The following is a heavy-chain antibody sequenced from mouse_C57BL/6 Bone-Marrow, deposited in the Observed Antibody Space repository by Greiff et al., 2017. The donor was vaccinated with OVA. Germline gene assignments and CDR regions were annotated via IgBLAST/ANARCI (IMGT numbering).Heavy chain of an antibody. CDR2: IYPGSGNT. Sequence: QVQLKESGAELVRPGASVKLSCKASGYTFTDYYINWVKQRPGQGLEWIARIYPGSGNTYYNEKFKGKATLTAEKSSSTAYMQLSSLTSEDSAVYFCAREIYYGNFDVWGTGTTVTVSS. J-gene: IGHJ1*03. CDR3: AREIYYGNFDV. V-gene: IGHV1-76*01. CDR1: GYTFTDYY. D-gene: IGHD2-1*01.